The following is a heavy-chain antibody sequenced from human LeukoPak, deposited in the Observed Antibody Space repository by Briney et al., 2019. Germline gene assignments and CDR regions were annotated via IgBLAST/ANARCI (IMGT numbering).Heavy chain of an antibody. D-gene: IGHD6-19*01. Sequence: GGSLRLSCAASGFTFSSYEMNWVRQAPGKGLEWVSYISSSSSYIYYADSVKGRFTISRDNAKNSLYLQMNSLRAEDTAVYYCARRLVNDYWGQGTLVTVSS. J-gene: IGHJ4*02. CDR1: GFTFSSYE. CDR2: ISSSSSYI. CDR3: ARRLVNDY. V-gene: IGHV3-21*05.